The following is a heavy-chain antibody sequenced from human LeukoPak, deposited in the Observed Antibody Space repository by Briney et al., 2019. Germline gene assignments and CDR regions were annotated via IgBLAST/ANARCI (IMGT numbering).Heavy chain of an antibody. CDR3: ARVSASTSWGYYYMDV. D-gene: IGHD2-2*01. Sequence: KPSETLSLTCTVSGGSIISYYWSWVRQPAGKGLEWIGRTYTSGSTNYNPSLQSRATMSVDKSKNQFPLNLSSMTCADTAVYYCARVSASTSWGYYYMDVGGKETTVTISS. J-gene: IGHJ6*03. V-gene: IGHV4-4*07. CDR2: TYTSGST. CDR1: GGSIISYY.